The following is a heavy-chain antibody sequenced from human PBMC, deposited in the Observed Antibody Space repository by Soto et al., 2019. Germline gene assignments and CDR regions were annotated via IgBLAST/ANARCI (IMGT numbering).Heavy chain of an antibody. CDR2: SKPTTDRGETI. CDR3: ATAGQWYFWTASYFAH. D-gene: IGHD3-3*01. V-gene: IGHV3-15*01. J-gene: IGHJ4*02. Sequence: GGYLRPSCAAPWWGGHNLRLGLFPQAPRKGLEWVGRSKPTTDRGETIQYAAYVKGRFIISRDDSKGILYVEMNSLKTDDTGVYFCATAGQWYFWTASYFAHWGQGT. CDR1: WWGGHNLR.